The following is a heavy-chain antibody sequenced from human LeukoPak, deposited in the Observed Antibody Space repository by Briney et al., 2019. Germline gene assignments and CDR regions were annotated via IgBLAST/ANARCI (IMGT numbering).Heavy chain of an antibody. CDR1: GYTFTSYG. J-gene: IGHJ4*02. CDR2: ISAYNGNT. D-gene: IGHD3-3*01. Sequence: EASVKVSCKASGYTFTSYGISWVRQAPGQGLEWMGWISAYNGNTNYAQKLQGRVTMTTDTSTSTAYMELRSLRSDDTAVYYCARGVTIFGVVTMGDYWGQGTLVTVSS. CDR3: ARGVTIFGVVTMGDY. V-gene: IGHV1-18*01.